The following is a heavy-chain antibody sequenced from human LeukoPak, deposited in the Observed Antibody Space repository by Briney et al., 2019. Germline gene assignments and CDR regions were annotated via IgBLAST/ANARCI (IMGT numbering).Heavy chain of an antibody. Sequence: GGSLRLSCAASGFTFSSDSMKWGPQAPEKGLEWVSSISSSSSYIYYADSVKGRFTISRDNAKNSLYLQMNSLRAEDTAVYYCARYCSGGSCSAYYGMDVWAQGTRVPVSS. CDR1: GFTFSSDS. V-gene: IGHV3-21*01. CDR2: ISSSSSYI. CDR3: ARYCSGGSCSAYYGMDV. J-gene: IGHJ6*02. D-gene: IGHD2-15*01.